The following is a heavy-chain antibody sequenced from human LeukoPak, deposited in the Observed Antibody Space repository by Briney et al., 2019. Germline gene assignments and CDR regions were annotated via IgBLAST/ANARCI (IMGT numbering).Heavy chain of an antibody. CDR1: GFPFSSYS. CDR3: ARGLGSALATDFDY. CDR2: INHSGST. D-gene: IGHD5-24*01. J-gene: IGHJ4*02. Sequence: GSLRLSCAVSGFPFSSYSMNWVRQPPGKGLEWIGEINHSGSTNYNPSLKSRVTISVDTSKNQFSLKLSSVTAADTAVYYCARGLGSALATDFDYWGQGTLVTVSS. V-gene: IGHV4-34*01.